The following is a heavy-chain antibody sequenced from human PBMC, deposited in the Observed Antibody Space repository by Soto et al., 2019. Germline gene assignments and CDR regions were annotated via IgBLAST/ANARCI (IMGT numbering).Heavy chain of an antibody. CDR2: IIPILGET. Sequence: QVQLVQSGAEVKKPGSSVRVSCKASGTIFSSYTISWVRPAPGQGLEWMGRIIPILGETNSAQKFQGRVTLTADKSTYTAYMELNSLRLEDTALYYCARGLGGRMDDWGQGTTVTVSS. J-gene: IGHJ6*02. D-gene: IGHD3-16*01. CDR1: GTIFSSYT. V-gene: IGHV1-69*08. CDR3: ARGLGGRMDD.